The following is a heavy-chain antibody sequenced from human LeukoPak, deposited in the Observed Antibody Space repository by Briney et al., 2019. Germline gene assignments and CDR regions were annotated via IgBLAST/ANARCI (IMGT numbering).Heavy chain of an antibody. Sequence: PSETLSVTCAVYGGSFSGYYWSWIRQPPGKGLEWIGEINHSGSTNYNPSLKSRVTISVDTSKNQFSLKLSSVTAADTAVYYCASHCSSTSCYDFGYWGQGTLVTVSS. D-gene: IGHD2-2*01. V-gene: IGHV4-34*01. CDR3: ASHCSSTSCYDFGY. J-gene: IGHJ4*02. CDR1: GGSFSGYY. CDR2: INHSGST.